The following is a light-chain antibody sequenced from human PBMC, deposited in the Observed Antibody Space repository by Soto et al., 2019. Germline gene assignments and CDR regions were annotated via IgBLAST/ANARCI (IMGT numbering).Light chain of an antibody. CDR2: EVN. CDR3: SSYGGYNNVV. Sequence: SVLTQPPSASGPPGQSVTISCTGTSSDVGGYNYVSWFQQHPGKAPKLIIHEVNQRPSGVPDRFSGSKSGNTASLTVSGLQAEDEGTYYCSSYGGYNNVVFGTGTKVTVL. CDR1: SSDVGGYNY. J-gene: IGLJ1*01. V-gene: IGLV2-8*01.